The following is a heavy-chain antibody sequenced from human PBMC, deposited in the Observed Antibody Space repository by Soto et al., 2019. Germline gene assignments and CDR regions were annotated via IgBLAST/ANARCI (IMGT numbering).Heavy chain of an antibody. J-gene: IGHJ5*02. V-gene: IGHV3-23*01. CDR3: AKHWCSGCRWFDP. D-gene: IGHD2-15*01. Sequence: CAASGFTFTSYSMTWVRQAPGKGLEWVSSINTGGGATYYADSVKGRFTISRDNSKNTLYLQMSSLRAEDTALYYCAKHWCSGCRWFDPWGQGTLVTVSS. CDR2: INTGGGAT. CDR1: GFTFTSYS.